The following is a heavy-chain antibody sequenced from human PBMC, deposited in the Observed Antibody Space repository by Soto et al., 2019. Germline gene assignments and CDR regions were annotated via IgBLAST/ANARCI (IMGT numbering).Heavy chain of an antibody. D-gene: IGHD2-15*01. V-gene: IGHV3-23*01. Sequence: GGFLRLSCEASGFTFSSYAMSWVRQAPGKGLEWVSAISGSGGSTYYADSVKGRFTISRDNSKNTLYLQMNSLRAEDTAVYYCAKDSGQLGYCSGGSCYTYYYYGMDVWGQGTTVTVSS. CDR3: AKDSGQLGYCSGGSCYTYYYYGMDV. CDR2: ISGSGGST. CDR1: GFTFSSYA. J-gene: IGHJ6*02.